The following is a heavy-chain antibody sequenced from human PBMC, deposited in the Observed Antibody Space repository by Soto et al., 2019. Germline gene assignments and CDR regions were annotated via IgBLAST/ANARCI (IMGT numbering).Heavy chain of an antibody. CDR1: GFTFSSYG. Sequence: GGSLRLSCAASGFTFSSYGMHWVRQATGKGLEWVAVIWYDGSNKYYAGSVKGRFTISRDNSKNTLYLQMNSLRAEDTAVYYCARARDGYNRLDCWRQGTLVTFSS. CDR3: ARARDGYNRLDC. J-gene: IGHJ4*02. V-gene: IGHV3-33*01. CDR2: IWYDGSNK. D-gene: IGHD5-12*01.